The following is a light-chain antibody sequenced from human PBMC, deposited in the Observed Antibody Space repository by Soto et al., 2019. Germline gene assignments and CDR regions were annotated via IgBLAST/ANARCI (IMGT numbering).Light chain of an antibody. V-gene: IGKV1-9*01. J-gene: IGKJ1*01. CDR1: QDISSF. CDR3: QQIYSSPWT. Sequence: IQLTQSPSSLSASVGDRVTITCRASQDISSFLAWYQQKPGKAPKLLIFAASTLQSGVPSRFSGRGSGTEFTLTVTSLQPEDFATYYCQQIYSSPWTFGQGTKVDIK. CDR2: AAS.